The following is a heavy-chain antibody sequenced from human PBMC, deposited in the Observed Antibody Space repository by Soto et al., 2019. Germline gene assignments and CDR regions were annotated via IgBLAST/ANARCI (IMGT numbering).Heavy chain of an antibody. CDR2: IYPSDSDT. V-gene: IGHV5-51*03. CDR1: GYSFTTYW. J-gene: IGHJ4*02. CDR3: ARKTGAQGPMDY. D-gene: IGHD1-1*01. Sequence: EVQLVQSGAEVKKPGESLKISCKGSGYSFTTYWIGWVRQMPGKGLEWMGIIYPSDSDTRYSPSFQGQVTISVDKSISSAYLQWSSLKASDIAIYYCARKTGAQGPMDYWGQGTLVTVSS.